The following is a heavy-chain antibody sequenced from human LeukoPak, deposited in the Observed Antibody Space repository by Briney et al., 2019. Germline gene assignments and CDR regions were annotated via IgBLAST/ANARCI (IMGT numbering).Heavy chain of an antibody. V-gene: IGHV4-39*01. D-gene: IGHD3-9*01. J-gene: IGHJ5*02. Sequence: SETLSLTCTVSGGSISSSSYYWGWIRQPPGKGLERIGSIYYSGSTYYNPSLKSRVTISVDTSKNQFSLKLNSVTAADTAVYYCARVDVLRYFDWNPTPDWFDPWGQGTLVTVSS. CDR2: IYYSGST. CDR1: GGSISSSSYY. CDR3: ARVDVLRYFDWNPTPDWFDP.